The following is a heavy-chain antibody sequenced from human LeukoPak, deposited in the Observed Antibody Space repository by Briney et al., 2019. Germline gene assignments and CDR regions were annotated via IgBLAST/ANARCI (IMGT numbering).Heavy chain of an antibody. J-gene: IGHJ4*02. Sequence: PSETLSLTCAVSSYSISSGYYWDWIRQPPGKGLEWIGTIFYSGKAYYNPSLKSRVTMSVDTSKNHFSLKLTSVTAAGTAVYFCAREGGGRARYASGDFDFWGQGTLVTVSS. CDR2: IFYSGKA. CDR3: AREGGGRARYASGDFDF. D-gene: IGHD3-10*01. V-gene: IGHV4-38-2*02. CDR1: SYSISSGYY.